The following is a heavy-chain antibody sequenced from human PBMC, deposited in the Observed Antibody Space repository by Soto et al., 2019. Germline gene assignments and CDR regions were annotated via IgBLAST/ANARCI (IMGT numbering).Heavy chain of an antibody. CDR3: ARSRYNCNYDLDAFDF. J-gene: IGHJ3*01. Sequence: QVQLVQSGAEVKKPGSSVKVSCKASGGTFSSYAISWVRQAPGQGLEWMGGIIPIFGTANYAQKLQGRVTITADESTRTAYKQLSSLRSDDTAVYYCARSRYNCNYDLDAFDFRGQGTKVTLS. CDR1: GGTFSSYA. V-gene: IGHV1-69*01. CDR2: IIPIFGTA. D-gene: IGHD1-7*01.